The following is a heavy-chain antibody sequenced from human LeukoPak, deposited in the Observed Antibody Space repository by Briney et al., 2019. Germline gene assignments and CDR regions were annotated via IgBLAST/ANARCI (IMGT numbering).Heavy chain of an antibody. D-gene: IGHD5-12*01. V-gene: IGHV3-15*01. CDR1: GFTFSNAW. Sequence: GGSLRLSCAASGFTFSNAWMSWVRQAPGKGREWVGRIKSKTDGETTDYAATVKGRFTISRDDSKNTLYLQMNSLKTEDTAVYYCTTPYSGYVLEGYWGQGTLVTVSS. CDR2: IKSKTDGETT. CDR3: TTPYSGYVLEGY. J-gene: IGHJ4*02.